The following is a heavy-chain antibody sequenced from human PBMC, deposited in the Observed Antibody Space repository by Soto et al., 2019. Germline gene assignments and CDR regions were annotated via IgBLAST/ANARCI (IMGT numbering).Heavy chain of an antibody. V-gene: IGHV1-18*01. Sequence: ASVKVSCKASGYTFTRYGSSWVRQAPGRGLEWMGWISGYNGDTKYAQKFQGRVTMTVDTSTTTAYMELRSLTSDDRAVYYCAKGQHCRSTSCYFYYYGVDVWGQGTTVTVSS. CDR2: ISGYNGDT. CDR1: GYTFTRYG. J-gene: IGHJ6*02. CDR3: AKGQHCRSTSCYFYYYGVDV. D-gene: IGHD2-2*01.